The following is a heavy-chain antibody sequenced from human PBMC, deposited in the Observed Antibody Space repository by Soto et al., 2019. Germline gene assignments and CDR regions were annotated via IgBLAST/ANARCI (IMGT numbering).Heavy chain of an antibody. Sequence: GGSLRLSCAASGFTFSSYGMHWVRQAPGKGLEWVAVISYDGSNKYYADSVKGRFTISRDNSKNTLYLQMNSLRAEDTAVYYCAKDLSGPLVWGQGTLVTVSS. D-gene: IGHD3-10*01. V-gene: IGHV3-30*18. CDR1: GFTFSSYG. J-gene: IGHJ4*02. CDR3: AKDLSGPLV. CDR2: ISYDGSNK.